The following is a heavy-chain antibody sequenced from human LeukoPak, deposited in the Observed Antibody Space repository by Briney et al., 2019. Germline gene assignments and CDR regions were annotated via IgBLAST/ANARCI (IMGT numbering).Heavy chain of an antibody. V-gene: IGHV4-30-2*01. Sequence: SETLSLTCTVSGGSISSGGYYWSWIRQPPGKGLEWIGYIYHSGSTYYNPSLKSRVTISVDRSKNQFSLKLSSVTAADTAVYYCARDRGTHDAFDIWGQGTMVTVSS. CDR2: IYHSGST. CDR3: ARDRGTHDAFDI. J-gene: IGHJ3*02. CDR1: GGSISSGGYY.